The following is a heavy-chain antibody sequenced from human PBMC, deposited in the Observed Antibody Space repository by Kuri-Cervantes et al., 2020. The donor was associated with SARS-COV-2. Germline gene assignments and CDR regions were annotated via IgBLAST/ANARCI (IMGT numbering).Heavy chain of an antibody. D-gene: IGHD2-15*01. CDR1: GYSFTSYW. CDR2: IYPGDSDT. J-gene: IGHJ3*02. Sequence: GGSLRLSCKGSGYSFTSYWIGWVRQMPGKGLEWMGIIYPGDSDTRYSPSFQGQVTISADKSISTAYLQWSSLKASDTAMYYCARNRGRDAFDIWGQGTVVTVSS. V-gene: IGHV5-51*01. CDR3: ARNRGRDAFDI.